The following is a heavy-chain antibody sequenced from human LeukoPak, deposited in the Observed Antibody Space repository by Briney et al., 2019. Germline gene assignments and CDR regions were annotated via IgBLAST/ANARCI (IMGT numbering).Heavy chain of an antibody. Sequence: GGSLRLSCAASGFTFSNYAMSWVCQAPGKGLEWVSTISGSGVRTYYADSVKGRFTISRDNSKNTLYLQMNSLRAEDTAVYYCAKVRASYYDILTGYSDWYFDLWGRGTLVTVSS. CDR3: AKVRASYYDILTGYSDWYFDL. CDR2: ISGSGVRT. D-gene: IGHD3-9*01. V-gene: IGHV3-23*01. CDR1: GFTFSNYA. J-gene: IGHJ2*01.